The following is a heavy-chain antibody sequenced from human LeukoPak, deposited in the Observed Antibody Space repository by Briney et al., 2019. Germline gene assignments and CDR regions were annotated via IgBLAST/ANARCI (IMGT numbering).Heavy chain of an antibody. CDR1: GFTFSSYW. Sequence: GGSLRLSCTASGFTFSSYWMSWVRQAPGKGLEWVANIKQDGSEKNYVDSVRRRFTISRDNAKNSLYLEMNSLRAEDTAVYYCARDPLWGGSGSYYGHWGQGTLVTVSS. V-gene: IGHV3-7*03. D-gene: IGHD3-10*01. CDR3: ARDPLWGGSGSYYGH. CDR2: IKQDGSEK. J-gene: IGHJ4*02.